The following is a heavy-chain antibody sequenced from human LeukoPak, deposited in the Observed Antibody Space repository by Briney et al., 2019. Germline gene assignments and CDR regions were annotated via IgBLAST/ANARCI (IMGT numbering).Heavy chain of an antibody. Sequence: GGSLRLSCAASGFTFSSYEMNWVRQAPGKGLEWVSYISSSGSRTHCADSVKGRFTISRDNAKNSLYLQMNSLRAEDTAVYYCARDQSWLPDYWGQGTLVTVSS. J-gene: IGHJ4*02. D-gene: IGHD5-12*01. CDR1: GFTFSSYE. CDR3: ARDQSWLPDY. V-gene: IGHV3-48*03. CDR2: ISSSGSRT.